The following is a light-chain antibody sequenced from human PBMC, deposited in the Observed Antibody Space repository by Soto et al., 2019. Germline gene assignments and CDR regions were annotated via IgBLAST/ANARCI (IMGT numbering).Light chain of an antibody. Sequence: EIVLTQSPATLSLSPGERATLSCRASQRFSSYFAWYEQKPAQAPRLLIYDASNRATGIPARFSGSGSGTDFTIPIRSLEPDDVEVYYCQQRGNWPVTFGQGT. CDR3: QQRGNWPVT. V-gene: IGKV3-11*01. CDR2: DAS. J-gene: IGKJ1*01. CDR1: QRFSSY.